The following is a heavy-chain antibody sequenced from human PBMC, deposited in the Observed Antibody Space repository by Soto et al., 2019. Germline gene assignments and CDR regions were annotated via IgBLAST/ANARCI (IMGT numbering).Heavy chain of an antibody. CDR2: IKSKTDGGTT. CDR3: FIGVFSCYFDY. D-gene: IGHD4-17*01. CDR1: GFTFSNAW. V-gene: IGHV3-15*07. J-gene: IGHJ4*02. Sequence: GGSLRLSCAASGFTFSNAWMNWVRQAPGKGLEWVGRIKSKTDGGTTDYAAPVKGRFTISRDDSKNTLYLQMNSLKTEDYGDYVSFIGVFSCYFDYWGQGTLVTVSS.